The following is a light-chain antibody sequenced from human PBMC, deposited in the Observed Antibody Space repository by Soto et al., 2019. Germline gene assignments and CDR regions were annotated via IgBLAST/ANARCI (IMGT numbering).Light chain of an antibody. CDR3: QHYHSYPGT. Sequence: DIQMTQSPSTLSASVGDRVTITCRASQSISSWLAWYQRKPGKAPKLLIYKASSLESGVPSRLSGSGSGTAFTLNISSLQTDDFATYYGQHYHSYPGTFGQGTKVEIK. CDR2: KAS. J-gene: IGKJ1*01. V-gene: IGKV1-5*03. CDR1: QSISSW.